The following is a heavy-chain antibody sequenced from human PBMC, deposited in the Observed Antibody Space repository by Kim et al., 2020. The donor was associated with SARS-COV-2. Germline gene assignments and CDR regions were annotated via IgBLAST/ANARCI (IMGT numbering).Heavy chain of an antibody. D-gene: IGHD3-16*01. CDR2: IYYSGST. V-gene: IGHV4-61*01. CDR1: GGSVSSGSYY. J-gene: IGHJ4*02. Sequence: SETLSLTCTVSGGSVSSGSYYWSWIRQPPGKGLEWIGYIYYSGSTNYNPSLKSRVTISVDTSKNQFSPKLSSVTAADTAVYYCARDEDYGGFDYWGQGTL. CDR3: ARDEDYGGFDY.